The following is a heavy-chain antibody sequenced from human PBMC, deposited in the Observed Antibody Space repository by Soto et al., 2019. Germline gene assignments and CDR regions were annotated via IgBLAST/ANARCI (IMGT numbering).Heavy chain of an antibody. D-gene: IGHD5-12*01. CDR3: ARHHLVASDAFDI. CDR1: GGTFSTYA. Sequence: GASVKVSCKSSGGTFSTYAISWLRQAPGQELEWMGGIIPIFGTANYAQKFQGRVTITADESTSTAYMELSSLRSEDTAVYYCARHHLVASDAFDIWGQGTMVTVSS. V-gene: IGHV1-69*13. J-gene: IGHJ3*02. CDR2: IIPIFGTA.